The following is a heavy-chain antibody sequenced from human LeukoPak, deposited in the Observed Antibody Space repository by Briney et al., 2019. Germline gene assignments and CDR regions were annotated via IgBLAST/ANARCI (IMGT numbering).Heavy chain of an antibody. CDR1: GGSISSYY. V-gene: IGHV4-59*01. CDR3: ARGPFSDGAAAQEDPYYYYYMDV. D-gene: IGHD6-13*01. J-gene: IGHJ6*03. Sequence: PSETLSLTCTVSGGSISSYYWSWIRQPPGKGLEWIGYIYYSGSTNYNSSLKSRVTISVDTSKNQFSLKLSSVTAADTAVYYCARGPFSDGAAAQEDPYYYYYMDVWGKGTTVTVSS. CDR2: IYYSGST.